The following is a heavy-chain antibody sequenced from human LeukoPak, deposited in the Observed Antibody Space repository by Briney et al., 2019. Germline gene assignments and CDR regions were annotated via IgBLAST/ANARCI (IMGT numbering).Heavy chain of an antibody. CDR2: ISSSSSHI. D-gene: IGHD2-8*01. CDR3: AKDQERYCSNGVCSPFDY. V-gene: IGHV3-23*01. J-gene: IGHJ4*02. CDR1: GFTFGSCA. Sequence: GGSLRLSCAASGFTFGSCAMSWVRQAPGKGLEWVSSISSSSSHIYYADSVKGRFTISRDNSKNTLWLQMNSLRLEDTAVYYCAKDQERYCSNGVCSPFDYWGQGTLVTVSS.